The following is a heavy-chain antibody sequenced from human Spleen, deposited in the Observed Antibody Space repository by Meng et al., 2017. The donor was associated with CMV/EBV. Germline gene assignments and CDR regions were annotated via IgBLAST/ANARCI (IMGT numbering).Heavy chain of an antibody. CDR2: ITYSETT. D-gene: IGHD6-6*01. CDR3: VRAFLSRGPARPRWFDP. CDR1: GGYFSGSN. V-gene: IGHV4-34*01. J-gene: IGHJ5*02. Sequence: ESLRRSCAVYGGYFSGSNWNWIRQPHGKGLEWIGEITYSETTNYNPSIKSRVTIPVDTSKKQFSPKMTSVTAADTAVYFCVRAFLSRGPARPRWFDPWGQGTLVTVSS.